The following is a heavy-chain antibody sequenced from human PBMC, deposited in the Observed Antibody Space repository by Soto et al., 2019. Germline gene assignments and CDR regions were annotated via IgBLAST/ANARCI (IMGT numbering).Heavy chain of an antibody. V-gene: IGHV3-33*01. Sequence: LRLSCAASGFIFSSFALHWVRQAPGKGLEWVAVIRYDGTEKYNGDSVKGRFTISRDDSKNTVYLEMTSLKAEDTAVYYCARDFTQVGPLDFWGQGTLVTVSS. CDR2: IRYDGTEK. CDR1: GFIFSSFA. D-gene: IGHD1-26*01. CDR3: ARDFTQVGPLDF. J-gene: IGHJ4*02.